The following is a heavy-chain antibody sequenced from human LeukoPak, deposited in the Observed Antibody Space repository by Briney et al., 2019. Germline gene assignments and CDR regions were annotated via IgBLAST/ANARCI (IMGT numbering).Heavy chain of an antibody. CDR1: GFTFSSYA. Sequence: GGSLRLSCAASGFTFSSYAMSWVRQAPGKGLEWVSAISGSGGSTYYADSVKGRFTISRDNSKNTLYLQMNSLRAEDTAVYYCAKGKSGSYLIYYYGMDVWGQGTLVTVSS. CDR3: AKGKSGSYLIYYYGMDV. V-gene: IGHV3-23*01. D-gene: IGHD1-26*01. CDR2: ISGSGGST. J-gene: IGHJ6*02.